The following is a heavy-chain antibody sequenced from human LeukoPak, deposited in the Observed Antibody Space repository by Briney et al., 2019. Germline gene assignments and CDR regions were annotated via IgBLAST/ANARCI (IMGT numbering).Heavy chain of an antibody. V-gene: IGHV3-21*01. D-gene: IGHD3-16*01. Sequence: GGSLRLSCAASGFTFSSYSMNWVRQAPGKGLEWVSSISSSSSYIYYADSVKGRFTISRDNAKNSLYLQMNSLRAEDTAVYYCARGETLGLLMGYYYYMDVWDKGTTVTVSS. CDR1: GFTFSSYS. CDR2: ISSSSSYI. J-gene: IGHJ6*03. CDR3: ARGETLGLLMGYYYYMDV.